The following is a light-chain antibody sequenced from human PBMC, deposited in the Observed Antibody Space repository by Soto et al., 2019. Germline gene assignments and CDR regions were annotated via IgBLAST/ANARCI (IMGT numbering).Light chain of an antibody. Sequence: IVMTQSPATLSVSPGESATLSCRASQSVSSDLSWYQQKPGQAPSLLIYYTLTRATGFPARFSGGGSGTEFTLTISSLQYEDSAFYYCQQYNKWTITFGQGTRLEIK. J-gene: IGKJ5*01. V-gene: IGKV3-15*01. CDR1: QSVSSD. CDR3: QQYNKWTIT. CDR2: YTL.